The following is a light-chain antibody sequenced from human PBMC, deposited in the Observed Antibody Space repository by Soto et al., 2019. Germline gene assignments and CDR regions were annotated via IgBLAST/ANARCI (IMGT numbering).Light chain of an antibody. CDR2: DAY. Sequence: IFLTQSPATLSLSPWEIATLSFMASQSVASYLAWYQQKPGQAPRLLIYDAYHRATGIPARFSGSGSGTDFTLTISSLEPEDFAVYYCQQRSNWPYNFGQGTKVDIK. J-gene: IGKJ2*01. CDR1: QSVASY. V-gene: IGKV3-11*01. CDR3: QQRSNWPYN.